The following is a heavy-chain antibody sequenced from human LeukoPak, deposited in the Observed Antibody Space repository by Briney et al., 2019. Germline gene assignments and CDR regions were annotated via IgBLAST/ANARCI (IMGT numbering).Heavy chain of an antibody. CDR3: ARDYYGDSYFDF. J-gene: IGHJ4*02. D-gene: IGHD4-17*01. Sequence: SVKVSCKASGGTFSSYAISWVRQAPGQGLEWMGGIIPIFGTANYAQKFQGRVTITADESTSTAYMELSSLRAEDTAFYYCARDYYGDSYFDFWGRGTLVTVSS. V-gene: IGHV1-69*13. CDR2: IIPIFGTA. CDR1: GGTFSSYA.